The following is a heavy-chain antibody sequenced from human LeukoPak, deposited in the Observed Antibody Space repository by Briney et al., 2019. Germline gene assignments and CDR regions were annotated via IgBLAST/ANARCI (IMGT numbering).Heavy chain of an antibody. Sequence: SETLSLTCTVSGYSISSGYYWGWIRQPPGKGLEWIGSIYHSGSTYYNPSLKSRVTISVDTSKNQFSLKLSSVTAADTAVYYCARVHLTGYYAGGFDYWGQGTLVTVSS. J-gene: IGHJ4*02. CDR1: GYSISSGYY. CDR2: IYHSGST. CDR3: ARVHLTGYYAGGFDY. D-gene: IGHD3-9*01. V-gene: IGHV4-38-2*02.